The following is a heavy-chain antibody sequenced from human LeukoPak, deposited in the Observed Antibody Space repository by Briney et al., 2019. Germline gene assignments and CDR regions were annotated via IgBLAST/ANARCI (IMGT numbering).Heavy chain of an antibody. CDR2: ISGSGGST. D-gene: IGHD4-17*01. Sequence: PGGSLRLSCAASGFTFSSYAMSWVRQAPGKGLEWVSAISGSGGSTYYADSVKGRFTISRDNSKNTLYLQMNSLRAEDTAMYYCAKCYGDYIRYFDYWGQGTLVTVSS. CDR1: GFTFSSYA. V-gene: IGHV3-23*01. J-gene: IGHJ4*02. CDR3: AKCYGDYIRYFDY.